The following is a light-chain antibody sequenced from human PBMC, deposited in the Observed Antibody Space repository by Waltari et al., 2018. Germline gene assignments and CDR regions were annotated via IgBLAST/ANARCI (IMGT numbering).Light chain of an antibody. CDR1: SSDVGGYNY. J-gene: IGLJ2*01. CDR2: DVS. Sequence: QSALTQPASVSGSPGQSITISCTGTSSDVGGYNYVSWYQQHPVKAPKLMIYDVSNRPAVVSNRFSGSKSGNTASRTISGLQAEDEADYYCSSYTSSSTQVFGGGTKLTVL. CDR3: SSYTSSSTQV. V-gene: IGLV2-14*03.